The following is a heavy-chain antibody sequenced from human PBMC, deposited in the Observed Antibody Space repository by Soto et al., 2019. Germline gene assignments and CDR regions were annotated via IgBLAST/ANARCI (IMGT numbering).Heavy chain of an antibody. J-gene: IGHJ6*02. D-gene: IGHD3-10*01. CDR1: GFVFRNLT. Sequence: DVQLLESGGGVVQPGGSLRLSCAASGFVFRNLTMNWVRQGPGKGLEYVAIISFNGGVIFDADSVRGRFTISRDNAKKILYLDMTNLIPEDSGVYYCAKIMVQGVLVDALDVWGRGTTVTVS. CDR2: ISFNGGVI. V-gene: IGHV3-23*01. CDR3: AKIMVQGVLVDALDV.